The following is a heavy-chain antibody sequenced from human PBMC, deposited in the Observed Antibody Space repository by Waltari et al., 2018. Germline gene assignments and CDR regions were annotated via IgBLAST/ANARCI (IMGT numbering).Heavy chain of an antibody. CDR1: GCTFSSYA. CDR2: IIPIFGTA. V-gene: IGHV1-69*12. CDR3: ARDRGIVATRDYYYYMDV. J-gene: IGHJ6*03. Sequence: QVQLVQSGAEVKKPGSSVKVSCKASGCTFSSYAISWVRQAPGQGLEWMGGIIPIFGTANDEQKFQGRVTITADESTSTAYMELSSLRSEDTAVYYCARDRGIVATRDYYYYMDVWGKGTTVTVSS. D-gene: IGHD5-12*01.